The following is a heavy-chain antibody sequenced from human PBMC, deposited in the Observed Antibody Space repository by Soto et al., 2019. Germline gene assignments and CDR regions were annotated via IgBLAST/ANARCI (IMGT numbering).Heavy chain of an antibody. CDR3: ARLWFGELFWFDP. Sequence: QVQLQESGPGLVKPSQTLSLTCTVSGGSISSGGYYWSWIRQHPGKGLEWIGYIYYSGSTYYNPSLKSRVXXSXDXXKNQFSLKLSSVTAADTAVYYCARLWFGELFWFDPWGQGTLVTVSS. J-gene: IGHJ5*02. CDR2: IYYSGST. D-gene: IGHD3-10*01. V-gene: IGHV4-31*03. CDR1: GGSISSGGYY.